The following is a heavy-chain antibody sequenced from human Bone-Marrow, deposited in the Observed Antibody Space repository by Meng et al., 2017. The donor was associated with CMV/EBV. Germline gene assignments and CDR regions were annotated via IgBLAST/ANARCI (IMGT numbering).Heavy chain of an antibody. CDR1: GFTFSSYW. CDR3: ARDLFLGFCSDSQCRSWFDP. J-gene: IGHJ5*02. V-gene: IGHV3-21*01. Sequence: GGSLRLSCAASGFTFSSYWMSWVRQAPGKGLEWVSSISGSGKYIFNADSVKGRFTISRDNAKNSLFLQMNSLRAEDTGVYYCARDLFLGFCSDSQCRSWFDPWGQGTLVTVSS. D-gene: IGHD2-15*01. CDR2: ISGSGKYI.